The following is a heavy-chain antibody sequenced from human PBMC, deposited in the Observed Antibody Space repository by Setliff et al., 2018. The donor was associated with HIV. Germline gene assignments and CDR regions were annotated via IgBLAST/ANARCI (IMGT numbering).Heavy chain of an antibody. CDR1: GGSISSSSYY. CDR3: ATLPQGYDYFDY. Sequence: SETLSLTCTVSGGSISSSSYYWGWIRQSPGKGLEWIGYIYYTGSTNYNPSLKSRIAILLDTSKNQFSLKLNSVTAADTAVYYCATLPQGYDYFDYWGHGTLVTVSS. J-gene: IGHJ4*01. D-gene: IGHD3-3*01. V-gene: IGHV4-61*05. CDR2: IYYTGST.